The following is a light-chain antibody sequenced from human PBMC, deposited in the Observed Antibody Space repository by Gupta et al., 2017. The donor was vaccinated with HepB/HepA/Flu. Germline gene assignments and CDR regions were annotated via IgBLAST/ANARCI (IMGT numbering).Light chain of an antibody. Sequence: EIVLTQSPGTLSLSLGERATLSCRASQSVSSSYLAWYQQKPGQAPRLLIHGASSRATGIPDRFSGSGSETDFTLTISRLEPEDFAVYYCQQYGSSPYTFGQGTKLEIK. V-gene: IGKV3-20*01. CDR2: GAS. CDR3: QQYGSSPYT. J-gene: IGKJ2*01. CDR1: QSVSSSY.